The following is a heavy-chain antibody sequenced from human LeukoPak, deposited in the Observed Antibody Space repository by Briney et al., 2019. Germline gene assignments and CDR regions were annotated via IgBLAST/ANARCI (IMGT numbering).Heavy chain of an antibody. V-gene: IGHV3-21*01. D-gene: IGHD1-26*01. J-gene: IGHJ4*02. CDR2: ISSSSSYI. CDR1: GFTFSSYG. Sequence: GGSLRLSCAASGFTFSSYGMNWVRQAPGKGLEWVSSISSSSSYIYYADSVKGRFTISRDNAKNSLYLQMNSLRAEDTAVYYCARLSGSYFGLDYWGQGTMVTVSS. CDR3: ARLSGSYFGLDY.